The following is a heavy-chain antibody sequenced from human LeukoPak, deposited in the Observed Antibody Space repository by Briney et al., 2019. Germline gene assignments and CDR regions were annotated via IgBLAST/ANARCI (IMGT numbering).Heavy chain of an antibody. CDR3: AKNYDYVWDPLGV. D-gene: IGHD3-16*01. CDR1: GFTFSSYA. J-gene: IGHJ4*02. V-gene: IGHV3-23*01. Sequence: GSLRLSCAASGFTFSSYAMSWVRQAPGKGLEWVSAISGSGGSTYYADSVKGRFTISGDNSKNTLYLQMNSLRAEDTAVYYCAKNYDYVWDPLGVWGQGTLVTVSS. CDR2: ISGSGGST.